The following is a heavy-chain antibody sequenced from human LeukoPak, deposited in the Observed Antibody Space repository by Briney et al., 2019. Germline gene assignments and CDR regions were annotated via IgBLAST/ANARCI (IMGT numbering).Heavy chain of an antibody. CDR3: ARLPPFDY. CDR1: GYSISSGYY. D-gene: IGHD1-14*01. CDR2: IYHSGST. J-gene: IGHJ4*02. V-gene: IGHV4-38-2*02. Sequence: PSETLSLTCTVSGYSISSGYYWGWIRQPPGKGLEWIGSIYHSGSTYYNPSLKSRVTISVDTSKNQFSLKLSSVTAADTAVYYCARLPPFDYWGQGTLVTVSS.